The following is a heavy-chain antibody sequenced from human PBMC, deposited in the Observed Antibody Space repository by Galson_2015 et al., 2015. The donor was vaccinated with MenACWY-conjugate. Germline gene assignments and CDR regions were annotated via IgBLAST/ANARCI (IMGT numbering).Heavy chain of an antibody. CDR3: AKDKGGSTRFRGINIREIDY. V-gene: IGHV3-23*01. J-gene: IGHJ4*02. D-gene: IGHD3-10*01. CDR1: GFTFSNYA. CDR2: ISDSGDTT. Sequence: SLRLSCAASGFTFSNYAMRWVRQAPGKGLEWVSAISDSGDTTFYADSVKGRFTISRDNSKNTLYMQMNSLRVGDTAMYYCAKDKGGSTRFRGINIREIDYRDQGALVSDSA.